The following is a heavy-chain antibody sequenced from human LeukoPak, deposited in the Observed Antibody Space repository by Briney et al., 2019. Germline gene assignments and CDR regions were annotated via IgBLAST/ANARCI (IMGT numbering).Heavy chain of an antibody. CDR3: AKAAFSRTSYFDY. J-gene: IGHJ4*02. V-gene: IGHV3-23*01. CDR2: ISGSGGNT. Sequence: PGGSLRLSCAASGFTFSTYTMSWVRQAPGKGLEWVSAISGSGGNTYYADSVKGRFTISRDNSKNTLYLQMDSLRADGTAVYYCAKAAFSRTSYFDYWGQGTLVTASS. CDR1: GFTFSTYT. D-gene: IGHD3-3*02.